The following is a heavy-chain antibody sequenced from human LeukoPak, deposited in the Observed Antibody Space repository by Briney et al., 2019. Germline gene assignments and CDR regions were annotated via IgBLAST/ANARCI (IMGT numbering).Heavy chain of an antibody. CDR1: GGTFSSYA. CDR3: ARDPDSSGRYYRGSYHYGMDV. D-gene: IGHD3-22*01. V-gene: IGHV1-69*01. J-gene: IGHJ6*02. Sequence: GSSVKVSCKASGGTFSSYAISWVRQAPGQGLEWMGGIIPIFGTANYAQKFQGRVTITADESTSTAYMELSSLRSEDTAVYYCARDPDSSGRYYRGSYHYGMDVWGQGTTVTVSS. CDR2: IIPIFGTA.